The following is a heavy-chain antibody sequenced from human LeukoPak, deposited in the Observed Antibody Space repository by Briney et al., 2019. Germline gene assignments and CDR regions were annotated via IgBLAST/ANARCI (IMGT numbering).Heavy chain of an antibody. D-gene: IGHD2-8*02. J-gene: IGHJ4*02. CDR2: ISGSGSGGST. Sequence: GGSLRLSCAASGFTFSSSAMSWVRQAPGKGLEWVSSISGSGSGGSTYYADSVKGRFTISRDNSKNTLYLQMNSLRAEDTAVYYCATYRQVLLPFESWGQGTLVTVSS. CDR3: ATYRQVLLPFES. V-gene: IGHV3-23*01. CDR1: GFTFSSSA.